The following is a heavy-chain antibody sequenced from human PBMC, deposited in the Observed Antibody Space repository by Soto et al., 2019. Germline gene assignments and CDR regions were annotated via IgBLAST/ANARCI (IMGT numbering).Heavy chain of an antibody. CDR2: IKSDGSEE. D-gene: IGHD6-19*01. Sequence: EVQLVESGGGLVQPGGSLRLSCAASGFNFVEYWMSWVRQAPGKGLEWVANIKSDGSEEYYVDSVKGRFTISRDNAKNSQSLQMNSLRVEDTAVYYCARVPRGQWRSYLDYWGQGILVTVSS. V-gene: IGHV3-7*01. J-gene: IGHJ4*02. CDR1: GFNFVEYW. CDR3: ARVPRGQWRSYLDY.